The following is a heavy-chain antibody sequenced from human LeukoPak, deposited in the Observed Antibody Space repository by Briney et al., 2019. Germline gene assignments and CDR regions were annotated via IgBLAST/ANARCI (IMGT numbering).Heavy chain of an antibody. CDR1: GFTFSSYE. CDR2: ISSSGSTI. CDR3: ARAGSGRSPDWFDP. Sequence: GGSLRLSCAASGFTFSSYEMNWVRQAPGKGLEWVSYISSSGSTIYYADSVKGRFTISRDNAKNSLYLQMNSLRAEDTAVYYCARAGSGRSPDWFDPWGQGTLVTVSA. D-gene: IGHD1-26*01. J-gene: IGHJ5*02. V-gene: IGHV3-48*03.